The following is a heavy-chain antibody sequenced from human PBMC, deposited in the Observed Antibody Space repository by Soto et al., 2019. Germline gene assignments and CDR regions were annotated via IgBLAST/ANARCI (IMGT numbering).Heavy chain of an antibody. CDR2: INPNSGGT. CDR1: GYTFTGYY. CDR3: ARDVSTIALLDY. J-gene: IGHJ4*02. D-gene: IGHD1-26*01. V-gene: IGHV1-2*04. Sequence: VKVSCKASGYTFTGYYMHWVRQAPGQGLEWMGWINPNSGGTNYAQKFQGWVTMTRDTSISTAYMELSRLRSDDTAVYYCARDVSTIALLDYWGQGTLVTVSS.